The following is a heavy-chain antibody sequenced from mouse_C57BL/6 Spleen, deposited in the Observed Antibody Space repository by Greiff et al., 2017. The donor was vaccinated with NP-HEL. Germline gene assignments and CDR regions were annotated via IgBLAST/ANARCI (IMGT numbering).Heavy chain of an antibody. J-gene: IGHJ2*01. D-gene: IGHD2-4*01. CDR1: GYAFTNYL. CDR3: ARGVYDYDEGLDY. Sequence: QVHVKQSGAELVRPGTSVKVSCKASGYAFTNYLIEWVKQRPGQGLEWIGVINPGSGGTNYNEKFKGKATLTADKSSSTAYMQLSSLTSEDSAVYFCARGVYDYDEGLDYWGQGTTLTVSS. CDR2: INPGSGGT. V-gene: IGHV1-54*01.